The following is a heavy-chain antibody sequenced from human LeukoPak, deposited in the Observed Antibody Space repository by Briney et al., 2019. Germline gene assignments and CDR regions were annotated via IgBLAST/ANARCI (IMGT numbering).Heavy chain of an antibody. CDR2: IYYSGGT. CDR1: GGSISSYY. CDR3: ARQGDYDILTGYYRHLYYFDY. J-gene: IGHJ4*02. D-gene: IGHD3-9*01. V-gene: IGHV4-59*08. Sequence: SETLSLTCTVSGGSISSYYWSWIRQPPGKGLEWIGYIYYSGGTNYNPSLKSRVTISVDTSKNQFSLKLSSVTAADTAVYYCARQGDYDILTGYYRHLYYFDYWGQGTLVTVSS.